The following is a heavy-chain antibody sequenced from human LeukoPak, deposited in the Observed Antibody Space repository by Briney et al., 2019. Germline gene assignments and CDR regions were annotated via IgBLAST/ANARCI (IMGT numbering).Heavy chain of an antibody. J-gene: IGHJ4*02. CDR1: GGSISSSSYY. D-gene: IGHD6-6*01. V-gene: IGHV4-39*07. Sequence: PSETLSLTCTVSGGSISSSSYYWGWIRQPPGKGLEWIGSIYYSGSTYYNPSLKSRVTISVDTSKNQFSLKLSSVTAADTAVYYCARDNVYSSSSGVDYWGQGTLVTVSS. CDR2: IYYSGST. CDR3: ARDNVYSSSSGVDY.